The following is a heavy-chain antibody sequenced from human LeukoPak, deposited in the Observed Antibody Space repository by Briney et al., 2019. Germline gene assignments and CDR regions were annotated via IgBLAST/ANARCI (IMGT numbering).Heavy chain of an antibody. Sequence: SVKVSCKASGYTFTSYAMHWVRQAPGQGLEWMGGIIPIFGTANYAQKFQGRVTITADVSTSTAYMELSSLRSEDTAVYYCANTNYDILTGYYPYNWFDPWGQGTLVTVSS. CDR3: ANTNYDILTGYYPYNWFDP. V-gene: IGHV1-69*13. J-gene: IGHJ5*02. D-gene: IGHD3-9*01. CDR1: GYTFTSYA. CDR2: IIPIFGTA.